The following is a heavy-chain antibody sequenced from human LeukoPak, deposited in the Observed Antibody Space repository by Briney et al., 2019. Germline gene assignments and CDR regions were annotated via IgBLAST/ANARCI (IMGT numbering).Heavy chain of an antibody. D-gene: IGHD1-1*01. CDR1: GFTFRNAW. J-gene: IGHJ4*02. CDR3: TTAVRGTEDFDY. CDR2: IKKKTEGGTT. Sequence: PGGSLRLSCAASGFTFRNAWMSWVRQAPGKGLEWVGRIKKKTEGGTTDYAAPVKGRFTISRDDSKNTLYLQMNSLKTEDTAVYYCTTAVRGTEDFDYWGQGTLVTVSS. V-gene: IGHV3-15*01.